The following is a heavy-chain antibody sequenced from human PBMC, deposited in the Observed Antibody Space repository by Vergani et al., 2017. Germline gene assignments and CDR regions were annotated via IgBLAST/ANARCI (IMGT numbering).Heavy chain of an antibody. J-gene: IGHJ4*02. D-gene: IGHD6-13*01. CDR1: GGSLSSSSYY. V-gene: IGHV4-39*01. Sequence: QLQLQESGPGLVEPSETLSLPCTVSGGSLSSSSYYWGWIRQPPGTGLEWIGSIYYSGSTYYNPSIKSRVTISVDTSKNQFSLKLSSVTAADTAVYYCARQDGSILAYWGQGTLVTVSS. CDR3: ARQDGSILAY. CDR2: IYYSGST.